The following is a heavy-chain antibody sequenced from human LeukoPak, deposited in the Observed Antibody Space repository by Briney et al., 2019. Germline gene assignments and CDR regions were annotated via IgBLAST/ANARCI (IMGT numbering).Heavy chain of an antibody. Sequence: SETLSLACTVSGGSISSYYWSWIRQPPGKGLEWIGYIYYSGSTNYNPSLKSRVTISVDTSKNQFSLKLSSVTAADTAVYYCARGRGGSPMEYYGMDVWGQGTTVTVSS. J-gene: IGHJ6*02. D-gene: IGHD2-15*01. CDR2: IYYSGST. CDR1: GGSISSYY. V-gene: IGHV4-59*12. CDR3: ARGRGGSPMEYYGMDV.